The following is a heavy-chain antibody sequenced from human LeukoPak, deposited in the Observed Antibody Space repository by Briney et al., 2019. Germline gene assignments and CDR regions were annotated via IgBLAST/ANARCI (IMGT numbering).Heavy chain of an antibody. J-gene: IGHJ4*02. D-gene: IGHD6-19*01. CDR2: IFGSGGST. Sequence: GGSLRLSCAASGFTFSSYAMHWVRQAPGKGLDWVSGIFGSGGSTHYADSVKGRFTISRDNSKNTVYLQMNSLRAEDTAVYYCAKTTTGYSSGRYPGWPVDYWGQGTLVTVSS. CDR3: AKTTTGYSSGRYPGWPVDY. V-gene: IGHV3-23*01. CDR1: GFTFSSYA.